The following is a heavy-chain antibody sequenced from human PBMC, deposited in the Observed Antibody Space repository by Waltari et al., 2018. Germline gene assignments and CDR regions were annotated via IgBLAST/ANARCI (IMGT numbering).Heavy chain of an antibody. V-gene: IGHV3-48*01. Sequence: EVQLVESGGGLVQPGGSLRLSCAASGFTFSSYSMNWVRQAPGKGLEWVSYISSSSSTIYYADSVKGRFTISRDNAKNSLYLQMNSLRAEDTVVYYCARVRGSSWYEDYYFDYWGQGTLVTVSS. CDR3: ARVRGSSWYEDYYFDY. J-gene: IGHJ4*02. D-gene: IGHD6-13*01. CDR1: GFTFSSYS. CDR2: ISSSSSTI.